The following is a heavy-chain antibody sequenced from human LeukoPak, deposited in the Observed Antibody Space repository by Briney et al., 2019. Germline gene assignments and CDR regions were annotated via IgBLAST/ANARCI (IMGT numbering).Heavy chain of an antibody. CDR2: ISTDGSTT. CDR3: ARVGTGTTRDY. J-gene: IGHJ4*01. CDR1: GFTFSDYW. V-gene: IGHV3-74*01. D-gene: IGHD1-14*01. Sequence: GGSLRLSCAVSGFTFSDYWMHWVRQTPGKGLVWVSRISTDGSTTSYADSVKGRFTISRDNAKNTLYLQMNSLRAEDTALYYCARVGTGTTRDYWGQGTLVTVSS.